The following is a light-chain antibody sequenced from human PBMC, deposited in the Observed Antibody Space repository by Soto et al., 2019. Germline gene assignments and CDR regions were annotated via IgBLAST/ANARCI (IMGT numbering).Light chain of an antibody. J-gene: IGKJ4*01. V-gene: IGKV1-9*01. CDR1: QGICKY. Sequence: DIQMTQPPSKLLASVGDRVTVICRASQGICKYFALYQQKPRKAPQXXXYAASTLQSGVPSRFSVNGSGTDFTLTISSLQPEDVPTYDGQQLNSYTLSFGGGTKVDIK. CDR3: QQLNSYTLS. CDR2: AAS.